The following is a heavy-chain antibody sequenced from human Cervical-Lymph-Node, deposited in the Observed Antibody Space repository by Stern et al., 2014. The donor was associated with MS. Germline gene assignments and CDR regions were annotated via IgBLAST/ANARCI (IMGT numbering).Heavy chain of an antibody. D-gene: IGHD4-17*01. CDR3: ARRVTRNNFDS. CDR2: INTNSGGP. V-gene: IGHV1-2*06. Sequence: QVQLVQSGAEVKKPGASMKVSCKASGYNFTNYYIHWVRQAPGQGLEWMGRINTNSGGPKYAQEFQGRVTLTRDTSVSTAYMEVSRLMFDDTAVYYCARRVTRNNFDSWGQGTLIIVSS. J-gene: IGHJ4*02. CDR1: GYNFTNYY.